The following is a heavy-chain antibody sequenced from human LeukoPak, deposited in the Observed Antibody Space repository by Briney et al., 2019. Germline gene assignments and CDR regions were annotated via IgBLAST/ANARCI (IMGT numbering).Heavy chain of an antibody. CDR3: AKDLGVGGGTYSGRGIQLCLDY. D-gene: IGHD5-18*01. CDR2: ISGSGGST. V-gene: IGHV3-23*01. CDR1: GFTFSSYA. Sequence: GGSLRLSCAASGFTFSSYAMSWVRQAPGKGLEWVSAISGSGGSTYYADSVKGRFTISRDNSKNTLYLQMNSLRAEDTAVYYCAKDLGVGGGTYSGRGIQLCLDYWGQGTLVTVSS. J-gene: IGHJ4*02.